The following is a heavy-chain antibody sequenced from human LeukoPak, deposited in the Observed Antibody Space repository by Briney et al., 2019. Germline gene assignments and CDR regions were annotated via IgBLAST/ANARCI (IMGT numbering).Heavy chain of an antibody. J-gene: IGHJ6*03. D-gene: IGHD2-2*01. CDR2: IYYSGSP. CDR3: ARIPAAMYYYYFYMDV. Sequence: SETLSLTCFVSGDYITIGSYYWAWIRQPPGKALEWIVSIYYSGSPYYNPSLSSRITMSADTLKNQFSLTLSSVTATDTALYYCARIPAAMYYYYFYMDVGGKGTTVTVS. CDR1: GDYITIGSYY. V-gene: IGHV4-39*01.